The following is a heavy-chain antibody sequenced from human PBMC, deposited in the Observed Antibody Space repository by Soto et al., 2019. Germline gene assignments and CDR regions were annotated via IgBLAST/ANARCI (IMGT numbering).Heavy chain of an antibody. J-gene: IGHJ3*02. D-gene: IGHD3-16*01. Sequence: ASVKVSCKSSGYSFSNYNFCWVRQAPGQGLEWLGWISGYNGNTNYAQKLQGRVTMTTDSFTSTAYMELRSLGSDDTAVYYCARDKVWGGFDIWGQGTMVTVSS. CDR2: ISGYNGNT. V-gene: IGHV1-18*01. CDR1: GYSFSNYN. CDR3: ARDKVWGGFDI.